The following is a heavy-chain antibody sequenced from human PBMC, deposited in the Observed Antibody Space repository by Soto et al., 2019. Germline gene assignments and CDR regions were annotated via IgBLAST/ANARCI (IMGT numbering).Heavy chain of an antibody. CDR3: ARALGYCSSTSCPGDAFDI. CDR2: INPNSGGT. Sequence: QVQLVQSGAEVKKPGASVKVSCKASGYTFTGYYMHWVRQAPGQGLEWMGWINPNSGGTNYAQKFQGWVTMTRDTSISTAYIELSRLRSDDTAVYYCARALGYCSSTSCPGDAFDIWGQGTMVTVSS. V-gene: IGHV1-2*04. CDR1: GYTFTGYY. D-gene: IGHD2-2*01. J-gene: IGHJ3*02.